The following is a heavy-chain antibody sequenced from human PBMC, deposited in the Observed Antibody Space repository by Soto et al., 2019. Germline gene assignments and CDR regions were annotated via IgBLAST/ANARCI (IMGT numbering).Heavy chain of an antibody. CDR1: GGTFSSYA. CDR2: IIPIFGTA. CDR3: ARDRVGSSSFYYGMDV. Sequence: ASVKVSCKASGGTFSSYAISWVRQAPGQGLEWMGGIIPIFGTANYAQKFQGRVTITADESTSTAYMELSSLRSEDTAVYYCARDRVGSSSFYYGMDVWGQGTTVTVSS. J-gene: IGHJ6*02. V-gene: IGHV1-69*13. D-gene: IGHD6-6*01.